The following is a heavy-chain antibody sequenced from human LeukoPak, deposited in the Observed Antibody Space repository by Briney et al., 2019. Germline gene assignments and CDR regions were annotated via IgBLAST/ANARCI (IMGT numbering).Heavy chain of an antibody. CDR3: ARDRGYDFWSGYSATFDY. CDR2: IKQDGSEK. Sequence: GGSLRLSCAASGFTFSSYWMSWGRQAPGKGLEWVANIKQDGSEKYYVDSVKGRFTISRDNAKNSLYLQMNSLRAEDTAVYYCARDRGYDFWSGYSATFDYWGQGTLVTVSS. D-gene: IGHD3-3*01. J-gene: IGHJ4*02. CDR1: GFTFSSYW. V-gene: IGHV3-7*01.